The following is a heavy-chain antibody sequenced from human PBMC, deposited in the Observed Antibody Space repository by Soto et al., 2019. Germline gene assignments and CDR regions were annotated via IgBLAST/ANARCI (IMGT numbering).Heavy chain of an antibody. Sequence: ETLSLTCAVYGGSFSGYYWNWIRQPPGKGLEWIGEIDHSGYTNYNPSLKSRVTISVDTSKSQFSLRLTSVTAADTAVYYCARVRDWFDPWGQGTLVTVSS. CDR3: ARVRDWFDP. J-gene: IGHJ5*02. D-gene: IGHD3-3*01. V-gene: IGHV4-34*01. CDR1: GGSFSGYY. CDR2: IDHSGYT.